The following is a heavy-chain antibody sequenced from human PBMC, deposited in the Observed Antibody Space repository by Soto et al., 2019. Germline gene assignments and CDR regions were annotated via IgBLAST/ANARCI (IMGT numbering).Heavy chain of an antibody. CDR1: GFSFSNFP. CDR3: AKAFLPGIAAAGPAYYYYGMDV. J-gene: IGHJ6*02. CDR2: MSFDGITT. Sequence: GGSLRLSCAASGFSFSNFPMHWFRQAPGKGLEWVAAMSFDGITTYYADSVKGRFTISRDNSKNTLYLQMNSLRAEDTAVYYCAKAFLPGIAAAGPAYYYYGMDVWGQGTTVTVSS. D-gene: IGHD6-13*01. V-gene: IGHV3-30-3*01.